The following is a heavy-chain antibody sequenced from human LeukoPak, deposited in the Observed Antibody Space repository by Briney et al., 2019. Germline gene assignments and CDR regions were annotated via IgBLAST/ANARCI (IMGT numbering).Heavy chain of an antibody. CDR3: ARDVNMIVVVITKDWYFDL. D-gene: IGHD3-22*01. Sequence: ASVKVSCKASGFTFTGYYMNWVRQAPGQGLEWMGWINLNNGGTNYTQKFQGRVTMTRDTSISTAYMELSRLRSDDTAVYYCARDVNMIVVVITKDWYFDLWGRGTLVTVSS. CDR2: INLNNGGT. V-gene: IGHV1-2*02. J-gene: IGHJ2*01. CDR1: GFTFTGYY.